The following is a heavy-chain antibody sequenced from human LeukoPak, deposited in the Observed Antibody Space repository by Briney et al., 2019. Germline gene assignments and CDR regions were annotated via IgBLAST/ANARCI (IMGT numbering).Heavy chain of an antibody. CDR1: GGSISSYY. V-gene: IGHV4-59*01. CDR2: IYYSGST. D-gene: IGHD2-2*01. J-gene: IGHJ5*02. CDR3: ARGGGSTSTNP. Sequence: SETLSLTCTVSGGSISSYYWSWIRQPPGKGLEWIGYIYYSGSTNYNPSLKSRVTISVDTSKNQFSLKLSSVTAADTAMYYGARGGGSTSTNPWGQGTLVTVSS.